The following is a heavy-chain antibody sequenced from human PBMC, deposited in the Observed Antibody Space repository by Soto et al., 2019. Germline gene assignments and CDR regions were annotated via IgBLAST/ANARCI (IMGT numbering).Heavy chain of an antibody. V-gene: IGHV1-69*06. CDR2: IIPIFGTA. Sequence: QVQLVQSGAEVKKPGSSVKVSCKASGGTFSNYAISWVRQALGQGPEWMGGIIPIFGTANYAQKFQGRVTITADRSTSTAYMEVRSLTSEDTAVYYCARGWETVGATTPFAYWGQGTLVSVSS. D-gene: IGHD1-26*01. CDR1: GGTFSNYA. J-gene: IGHJ4*02. CDR3: ARGWETVGATTPFAY.